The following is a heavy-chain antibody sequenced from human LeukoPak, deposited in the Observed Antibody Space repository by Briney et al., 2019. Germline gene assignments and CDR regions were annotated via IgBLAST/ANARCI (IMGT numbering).Heavy chain of an antibody. V-gene: IGHV3-23*01. J-gene: IGHJ4*02. Sequence: PGGSLRLSCAASGFTFSSYEMNWVRQAPGKGLEWVSTITGSGDGTYYADSVKGRFTISRDNSKNTLYLQMNSLRAENTAVYYCSGVMAYFAYWGQGTLVTVSS. CDR3: SGVMAYFAY. CDR2: ITGSGDGT. D-gene: IGHD3-16*01. CDR1: GFTFSSYE.